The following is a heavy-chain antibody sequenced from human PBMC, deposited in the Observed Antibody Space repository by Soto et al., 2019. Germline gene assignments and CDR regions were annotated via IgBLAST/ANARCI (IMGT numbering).Heavy chain of an antibody. CDR3: ARPPIAAVADPNSFDI. D-gene: IGHD6-13*01. Sequence: EVQLVQSGAEVKKPGESLRISCKGSGYSFTNYWISWVRQMPGKGLEWMGRIDPSDSYTNYSPSFQGHVTISADKSISTAYLQWSSLKASDTAMYYCARPPIAAVADPNSFDIWGQGTMVTVSS. CDR1: GYSFTNYW. V-gene: IGHV5-10-1*03. CDR2: IDPSDSYT. J-gene: IGHJ3*02.